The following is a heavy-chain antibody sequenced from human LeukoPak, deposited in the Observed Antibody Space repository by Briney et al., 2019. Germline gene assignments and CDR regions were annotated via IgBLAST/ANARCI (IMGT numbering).Heavy chain of an antibody. CDR1: GFTFSSYA. J-gene: IGHJ4*02. CDR3: AKDPKYCSGGSCYKDY. Sequence: PGGSLRLSCAASGFTFSSYAMSWVRQAPGKGLEWVSAISGSGGSTYYADSVKGRFTISRDNSKNTLYLQMNSLRAEDTAVYYCAKDPKYCSGGSCYKDYWGQGTLVTVSS. CDR2: ISGSGGST. V-gene: IGHV3-23*01. D-gene: IGHD2-15*01.